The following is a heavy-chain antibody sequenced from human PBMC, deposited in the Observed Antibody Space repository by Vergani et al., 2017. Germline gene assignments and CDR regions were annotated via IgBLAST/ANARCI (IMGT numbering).Heavy chain of an antibody. CDR1: GFTFSSYE. CDR2: ISSSGSTI. D-gene: IGHD1-7*01. V-gene: IGHV3-48*03. J-gene: IGHJ6*02. Sequence: EVQLVESGGGLVQPGGSLRLSCAASGFTFSSYEMNWVRQAPGKGLEWVSYISSSGSTIYYADYVKGRFTISRDNAKNVLYLQMHSLRAEDTAVYYCAGEMWAGTTFYYYYYDMDVWGQGTTVTVSS. CDR3: AGEMWAGTTFYYYYYDMDV.